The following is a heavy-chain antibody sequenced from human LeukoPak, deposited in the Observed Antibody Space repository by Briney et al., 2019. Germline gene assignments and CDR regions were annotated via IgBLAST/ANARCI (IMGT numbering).Heavy chain of an antibody. CDR1: GGSISSGSCY. V-gene: IGHV4-61*02. CDR2: LYTSGST. J-gene: IGHJ4*02. Sequence: PSETLSLTCTVSGGSISSGSCYWSWIRQPAGKGLEWIVRLYTSGSTNHNPSLKSRITISVDKSKNQFSLKLSSVTAADTAVYYCARYYYDSSGRKGFDYWGQGTLDTVSS. D-gene: IGHD3-22*01. CDR3: ARYYYDSSGRKGFDY.